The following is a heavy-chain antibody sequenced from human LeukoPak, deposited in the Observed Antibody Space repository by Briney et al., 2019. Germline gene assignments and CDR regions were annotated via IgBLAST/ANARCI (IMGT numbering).Heavy chain of an antibody. J-gene: IGHJ1*01. CDR3: ARDSSGWYGPVFQH. Sequence: AGGSLRLSCAASGFTFSSYSMTWVRQAPGKGLEWVSVIYSGGSTYYAVSVKVRFTISRDNSKNTLYLQMNSLRAEDAAVYYCARDSSGWYGPVFQHWGQGTLVAVSS. V-gene: IGHV3-53*01. D-gene: IGHD6-19*01. CDR2: IYSGGST. CDR1: GFTFSSYS.